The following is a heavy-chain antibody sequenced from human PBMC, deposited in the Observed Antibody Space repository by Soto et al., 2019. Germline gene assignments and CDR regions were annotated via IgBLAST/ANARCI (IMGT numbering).Heavy chain of an antibody. D-gene: IGHD3-22*01. CDR2: INAGNGNT. CDR1: GYTFTSYA. J-gene: IGHJ3*02. Sequence: ASVKVSCKASGYTFTSYAMHWVRQAPGQRLEWMGWINAGNGNTKYSQKFQGRVTITRDTSASTAYMELSSLRSEDTAVYYCARGHYYDSSGYYFPDDFDIWGQGTMVTVSS. CDR3: ARGHYYDSSGYYFPDDFDI. V-gene: IGHV1-3*01.